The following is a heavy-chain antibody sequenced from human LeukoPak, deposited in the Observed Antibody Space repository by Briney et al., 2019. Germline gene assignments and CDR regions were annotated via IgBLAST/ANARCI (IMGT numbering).Heavy chain of an antibody. J-gene: IGHJ4*02. CDR3: ARGGNWNDAFDY. Sequence: SGTLSLTCTVSGDSLSSFYWSWIRQSPGKGLEWIGYIYYKGRTNYNPSLKSRVTMSVDTSKRQFSLNLSSLTAADTAVYYCARGGNWNDAFDYWGQGTLVTVSS. V-gene: IGHV4-59*08. CDR1: GDSLSSFY. CDR2: IYYKGRT. D-gene: IGHD1-20*01.